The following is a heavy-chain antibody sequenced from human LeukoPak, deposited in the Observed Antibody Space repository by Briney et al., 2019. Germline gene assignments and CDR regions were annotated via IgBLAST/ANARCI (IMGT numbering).Heavy chain of an antibody. CDR1: GYTFTGYD. CDR3: ARDLGEMATI. D-gene: IGHD5-24*01. V-gene: IGHV1-46*01. J-gene: IGHJ4*02. CDR2: INPSGGST. Sequence: ASVKVSRKASGYTFTGYDMHWVRQAPGQGLEWMGIINPSGGSTSYAQKFQGRVTMTRDTSTSTIYMELSSLKSEDTAVYYCARDLGEMATIWGQGTLVTVSS.